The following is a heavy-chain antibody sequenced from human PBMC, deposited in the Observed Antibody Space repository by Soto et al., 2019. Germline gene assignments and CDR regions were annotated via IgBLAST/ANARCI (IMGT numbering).Heavy chain of an antibody. V-gene: IGHV1-2*04. CDR2: INPKNGDT. Sequence: ASVKVSCKTSGYIFADYYIHWVRQAPGQGLEWMGYINPKNGDTTYEQKFQGWVTMTRDTSVNTAYIDLRSLRFNDTAVYYCARDQGNSSSWPIDFWGQGTQVTVSS. CDR3: ARDQGNSSSWPIDF. CDR1: GYIFADYY. J-gene: IGHJ4*02. D-gene: IGHD6-13*01.